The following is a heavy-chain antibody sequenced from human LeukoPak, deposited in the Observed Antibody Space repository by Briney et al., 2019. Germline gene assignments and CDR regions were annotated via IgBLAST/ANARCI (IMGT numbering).Heavy chain of an antibody. D-gene: IGHD6-19*01. V-gene: IGHV1-2*02. Sequence: GASVKVSCKASEYTFTAYYVHWVRQAPGQRLEWMGWINPNSGDTNFAQNFQGRVTMTRDTSISTVYMELSRLRSDDTAVYYCARVGQWLVENDWFDPWGQGTLVTVSS. J-gene: IGHJ5*02. CDR2: INPNSGDT. CDR3: ARVGQWLVENDWFDP. CDR1: EYTFTAYY.